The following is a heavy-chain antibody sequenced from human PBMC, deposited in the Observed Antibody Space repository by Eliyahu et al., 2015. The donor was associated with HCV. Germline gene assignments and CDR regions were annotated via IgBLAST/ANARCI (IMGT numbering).Heavy chain of an antibody. D-gene: IGHD2-2*01. Sequence: EVQLVESGGGLVQPGRSLRLSCTASGFTFGXYAMSWVRQAPGKGLEWVGFIRSKAYGGTTEYAASVKGRFTISRDDSKSIAYLQMNSLKTEDTAVYYCTRVVPAAMWRWYFDLWGRGTLVTVSS. V-gene: IGHV3-49*04. CDR2: IRSKAYGGTT. CDR1: GFTFGXYA. CDR3: TRVVPAAMWRWYFDL. J-gene: IGHJ2*01.